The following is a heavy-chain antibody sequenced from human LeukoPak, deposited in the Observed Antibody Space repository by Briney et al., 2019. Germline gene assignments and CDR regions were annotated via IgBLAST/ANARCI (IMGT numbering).Heavy chain of an antibody. J-gene: IGHJ6*03. D-gene: IGHD2-2*01. V-gene: IGHV1-69*05. Sequence: GASVKVSCKASGGTFSSHAIAWVRQAPGQGPEWMGGIIPISGTANYAQKFQGRVTITTVESTSTAYMELSSLTSDDTAVYYCARGLQYQLLKALGYYYMDVWGEGTTVTVSS. CDR2: IIPISGTA. CDR3: ARGLQYQLLKALGYYYMDV. CDR1: GGTFSSHA.